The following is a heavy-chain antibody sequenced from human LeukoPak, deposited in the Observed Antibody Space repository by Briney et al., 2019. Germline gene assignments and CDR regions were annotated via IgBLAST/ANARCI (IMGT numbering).Heavy chain of an antibody. V-gene: IGHV1-2*02. J-gene: IGHJ4*02. CDR2: INPNSGGT. CDR3: ATLWGGYGSGSYPLDY. D-gene: IGHD3-10*01. Sequence: ASVKVSCKASGYTFTGYYMHWVRQAPGQGLEWMGWINPNSGGTNYAQKFQGRVTMTRDTSISTAYMELSRLRSDDTAVYYCATLWGGYGSGSYPLDYWGQGTLVTVSS. CDR1: GYTFTGYY.